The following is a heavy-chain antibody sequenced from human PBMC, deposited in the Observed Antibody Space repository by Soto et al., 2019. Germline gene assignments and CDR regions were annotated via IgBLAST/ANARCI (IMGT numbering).Heavy chain of an antibody. V-gene: IGHV3-33*01. CDR3: AREWDEFWSGYLDAFAI. J-gene: IGHJ3*02. CDR1: GFTFSSYG. D-gene: IGHD3-3*01. Sequence: QVQLVESGGGVVQPGRSLSLSCAASGFTFSSYGMHWVRQAPGKGLEWVAVIWYDGSNKYYADSVKGRFTISRDNSKNTLYLQMNSLRAEDTAVYYCAREWDEFWSGYLDAFAIRGQGTMVTVSS. CDR2: IWYDGSNK.